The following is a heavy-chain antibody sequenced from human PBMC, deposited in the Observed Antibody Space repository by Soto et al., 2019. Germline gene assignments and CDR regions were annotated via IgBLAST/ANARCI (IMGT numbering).Heavy chain of an antibody. D-gene: IGHD1-26*01. V-gene: IGHV4-34*01. J-gene: IGHJ6*02. CDR2: INHSGST. CDR3: ARGFIARYSGSDSTGVDV. CDR1: GGSFSGYY. Sequence: PSETLSLTCAVYGGSFSGYYWSWIRQPPGKGLEWIGEINHSGSTNYNPSLKSRVTISVDTSKNQFSLKLSSVTAADTAVYYCARGFIARYSGSDSTGVDVWGQGTTVTVSS.